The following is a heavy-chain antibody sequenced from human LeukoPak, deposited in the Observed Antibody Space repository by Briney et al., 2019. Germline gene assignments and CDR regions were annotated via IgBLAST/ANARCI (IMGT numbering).Heavy chain of an antibody. CDR3: ARVRLLTTYYFDY. J-gene: IGHJ4*02. D-gene: IGHD3-3*01. CDR2: IYYSGST. CDR1: GGSISSYY. Sequence: SETLSLTCTVYGGSISSYYWSWIRQPPGKGLEWIGYIYYSGSTNYNPSLKSRVTISVDTSKNQFSLKLSSVTAADTAVYYCARVRLLTTYYFDYWGQGTLVTVSS. V-gene: IGHV4-59*01.